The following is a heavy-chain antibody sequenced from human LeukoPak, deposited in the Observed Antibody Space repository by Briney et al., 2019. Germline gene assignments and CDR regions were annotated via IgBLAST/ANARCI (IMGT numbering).Heavy chain of an antibody. Sequence: GGSLRLSCAASGFTFSSYAMSWVRQVPGKGLEWVSVIYSGGSTYYADPVKGRFTISRDNSKNTLYLQMNSLRAEDTAVYYCARDLRDSYGYFDYWGQGTLVTVSS. CDR3: ARDLRDSYGYFDY. V-gene: IGHV3-53*01. D-gene: IGHD5-18*01. J-gene: IGHJ4*02. CDR1: GFTFSSYA. CDR2: IYSGGST.